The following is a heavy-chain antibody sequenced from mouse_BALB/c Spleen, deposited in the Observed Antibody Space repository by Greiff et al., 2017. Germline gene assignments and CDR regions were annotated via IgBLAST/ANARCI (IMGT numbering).Heavy chain of an antibody. Sequence: VQLQQSGPGLVAPSQSLSITCTVSGFSLTSYDISWIRQPPGKGLEWLGVIWTGGGTNYNSAFMSRLSISKDNSKSQVFLKMNSLQTDDTAIYYCVLYGNYNYFDYWGQGTTLTVSS. J-gene: IGHJ2*01. D-gene: IGHD2-1*01. CDR3: VLYGNYNYFDY. CDR2: IWTGGGT. CDR1: GFSLTSYD. V-gene: IGHV2-9-2*01.